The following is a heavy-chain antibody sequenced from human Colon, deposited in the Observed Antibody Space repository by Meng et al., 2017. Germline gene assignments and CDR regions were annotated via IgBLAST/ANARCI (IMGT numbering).Heavy chain of an antibody. CDR3: AREDGDYSGDDFFEI. V-gene: IGHV4-38-2*02. CDR2: IYHSGST. CDR1: GYSISSGYF. D-gene: IGHD4-17*01. J-gene: IGHJ3*02. Sequence: VQMQESGPRLVKPSETLFLPFTVSGYSISSGYFWGWIRQPPGKGLEWIGSIYHSGSTYYNPSLKSRVTISVDMSKNQFSLKLTSVTAADTAMYYCAREDGDYSGDDFFEIWGRGTMVTVSS.